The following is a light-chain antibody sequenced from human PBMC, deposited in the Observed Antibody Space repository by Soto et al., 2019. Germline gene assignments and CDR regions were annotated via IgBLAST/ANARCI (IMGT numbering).Light chain of an antibody. CDR2: EVS. V-gene: IGLV2-14*01. J-gene: IGLJ3*02. CDR1: SSDVGGYNY. Sequence: QSALTQPASVSGSPGQSITISCTGSSSDVGGYNYVSWYQQHPGKAPKLMIYEVSNRPSGISNRFSGSKSGNTASLTLSGLQAEDEADYYCSSSAGIYHYLVFGGGTKPPS. CDR3: SSSAGIYHYLV.